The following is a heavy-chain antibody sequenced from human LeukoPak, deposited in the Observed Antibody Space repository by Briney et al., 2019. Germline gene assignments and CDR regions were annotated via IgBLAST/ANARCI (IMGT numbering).Heavy chain of an antibody. CDR3: ARVSLGEYCSSTSCSYYFDY. CDR2: MNPNSGNT. J-gene: IGHJ4*02. CDR1: GYTFTSYD. V-gene: IGHV1-8*01. Sequence: VASVKVSCKASGYTFTSYDINWVRQATGQGLEWMGWMNPNSGNTGYAQKFQGRVTITTDESTSTAYMELSSLRSEDTAVYYCARVSLGEYCSSTSCSYYFDYWGQGTLVTVSS. D-gene: IGHD2-2*01.